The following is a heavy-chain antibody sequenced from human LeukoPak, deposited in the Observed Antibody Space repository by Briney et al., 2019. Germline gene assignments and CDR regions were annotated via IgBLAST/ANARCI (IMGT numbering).Heavy chain of an antibody. CDR2: INPSGGST. J-gene: IGHJ4*02. D-gene: IGHD6-13*01. CDR3: ARVREYGIAAAGMDGGIYY. V-gene: IGHV1-46*01. Sequence: ASVKVSCKASGYTFTSYYMHWVRQAPGQGLEWMGIINPSGGSTSYAQKFQGRVTMTRDTSTSTVYMELSSLRSEDTAVYYCARVREYGIAAAGMDGGIYYWGQGTLVTVSS. CDR1: GYTFTSYY.